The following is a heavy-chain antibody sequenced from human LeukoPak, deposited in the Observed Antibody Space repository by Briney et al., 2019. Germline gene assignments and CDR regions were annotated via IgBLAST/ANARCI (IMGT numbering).Heavy chain of an antibody. D-gene: IGHD3-3*01. CDR3: ASGVNYFDY. CDR2: ISSRSSYI. CDR1: GVTFSSDN. J-gene: IGHJ4*02. Sequence: GGSLRLSCAASGVTFSSDNMKWVRQAPGQGLEWVSSISSRSSYIFYADSVKGRFTISRDNAKKSLYLQMNSLRAEDTAVYYCASGVNYFDYWGQGTLVTVSS. V-gene: IGHV3-21*01.